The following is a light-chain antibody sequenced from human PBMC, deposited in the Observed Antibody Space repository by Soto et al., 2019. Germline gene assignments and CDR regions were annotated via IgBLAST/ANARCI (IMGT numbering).Light chain of an antibody. V-gene: IGKV3D-15*01. CDR1: QSVSDN. J-gene: IGKJ3*01. CDR2: GAS. CDR3: QQYYTTPFT. Sequence: EIVMTQSPVTLSVSPGERATLSCRASQSVSDNLAWYQQKPGQAPRLLIYGASTRATGIPARFSGSGSGTEFTLTISSLQSEDFAVYYCQQYYTTPFTFGPGTKVDFK.